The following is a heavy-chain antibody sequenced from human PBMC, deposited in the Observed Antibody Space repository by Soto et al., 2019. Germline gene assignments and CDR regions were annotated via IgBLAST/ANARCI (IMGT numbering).Heavy chain of an antibody. CDR1: GYIFTAYS. D-gene: IGHD2-15*01. J-gene: IGHJ1*01. CDR3: AREENCRGGTCYSEYFHH. V-gene: IGHV1-46*01. CDR2: VNPSGGSA. Sequence: GASVKVSCKTSGYIFTAYSMHWVRQAPGQGLEWMGVVNPSGGSAHYAQSFEGRVTLTRDTSTSTFYKELSSLRSEDTAVYYCAREENCRGGTCYSEYFHHWGQGTLVTVSS.